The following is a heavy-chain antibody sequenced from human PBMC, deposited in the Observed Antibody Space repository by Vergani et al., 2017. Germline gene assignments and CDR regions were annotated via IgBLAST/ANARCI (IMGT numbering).Heavy chain of an antibody. D-gene: IGHD3-9*01. CDR3: ARGDYGILTGYRY. CDR1: GYTFSNSY. CDR2: INPSGGHT. Sequence: QVQVVQSGAEVKKSGASVKVSCKTSGYTFSNSYMHWVRQAPGQGLEWMGIINPSGGHTNYAQKFQGRVTMTRDTSTSTVYMELSSLRSEDTAIYYCARGDYGILTGYRYWVQGTLVTVSA. J-gene: IGHJ4*02. V-gene: IGHV1-46*03.